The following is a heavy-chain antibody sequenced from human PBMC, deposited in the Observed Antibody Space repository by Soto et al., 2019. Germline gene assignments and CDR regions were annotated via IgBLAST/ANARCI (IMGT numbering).Heavy chain of an antibody. D-gene: IGHD6-13*01. CDR2: IYDSGST. CDR1: GGSISSSY. V-gene: IGHV4-59*08. CDR3: AQQLIY. Sequence: SETLSLTCTVSGGSISSSYWSWIRQPPGKGLEWIGYIYDSGSTYYNSSLKSRVTMSVDTSKNQFSLKLSSVTAADTAVYYCAQQLIYWGQGTPVTVSS. J-gene: IGHJ4*02.